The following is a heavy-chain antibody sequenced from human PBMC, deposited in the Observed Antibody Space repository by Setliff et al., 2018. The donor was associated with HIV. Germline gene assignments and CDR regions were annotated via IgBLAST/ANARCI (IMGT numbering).Heavy chain of an antibody. CDR1: GGSLSNYY. Sequence: SETLSLTCGIYGGSLSNYYWSWIRQTPGKGLEWIGQIKPSGGVNYNPSLKSQITISADKSIATAYLQLNNLKASDTATYYCARRDGRSMNAFQIWGPGTMVTVSS. CDR2: IKPSGGV. D-gene: IGHD2-21*01. V-gene: IGHV4-34*10. CDR3: ARRDGRSMNAFQI. J-gene: IGHJ3*01.